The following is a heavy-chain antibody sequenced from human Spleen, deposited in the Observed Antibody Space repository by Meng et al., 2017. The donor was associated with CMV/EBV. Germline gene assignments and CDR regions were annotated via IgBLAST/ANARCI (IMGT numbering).Heavy chain of an antibody. CDR3: AKNINVGFGEYSPTTYYGMDV. CDR2: ISGSGGST. V-gene: IGHV3-23*01. Sequence: GRSLRLSCAASGFTFSSYAMSWVRQAPGKGLEWVSAISGSGGSTYYADSVKGRFTISRDNSKNTLYLQMNSLRAEDTAVYYCAKNINVGFGEYSPTTYYGMDVWGQGTTVTVSS. D-gene: IGHD3-10*01. J-gene: IGHJ6*02. CDR1: GFTFSSYA.